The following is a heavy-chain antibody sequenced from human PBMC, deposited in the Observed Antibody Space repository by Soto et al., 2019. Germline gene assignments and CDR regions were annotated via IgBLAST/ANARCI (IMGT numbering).Heavy chain of an antibody. D-gene: IGHD4-4*01. CDR2: IIPIFGTA. CDR1: GGTFSSYA. Sequence: QVQLVQSGAEVKKPGSSVKVSCKASGGTFSSYAISWVRQAPGQGLEWMGGIIPIFGTANYAQKFLGRVTITADESTSTAYMELSSLRSEDTAVYYCARAEGLHETETDYYYGMDVWGQGTTVTVSS. V-gene: IGHV1-69*01. J-gene: IGHJ6*02. CDR3: ARAEGLHETETDYYYGMDV.